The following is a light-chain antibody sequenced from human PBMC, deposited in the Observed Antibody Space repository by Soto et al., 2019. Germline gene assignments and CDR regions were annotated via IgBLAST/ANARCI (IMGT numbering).Light chain of an antibody. V-gene: IGKV1-39*01. CDR2: AAS. Sequence: DIQMTQSPSSLSASVGDRVTITCRASQSISSYLNWYQQKPGKAPKLLIHAASSLQSGVPSRFSGSGSGTDFTLTISSLQPEDFATYYCQQSYSITWTFGQGTKVEIK. J-gene: IGKJ1*01. CDR3: QQSYSITWT. CDR1: QSISSY.